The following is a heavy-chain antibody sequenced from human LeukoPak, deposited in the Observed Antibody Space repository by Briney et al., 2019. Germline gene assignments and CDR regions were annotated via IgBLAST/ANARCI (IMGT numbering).Heavy chain of an antibody. J-gene: IGHJ4*02. Sequence: GGPLRLSCAASGFTFSSYSMNWVRQAPGKGLEWVSSISSSSSYIYYADSVKGRFTISRDNAKNSLYLQMNSLRAEDTAVYYCARDPTAVAGTSDYWGQGTLVTVSS. V-gene: IGHV3-21*01. CDR1: GFTFSSYS. D-gene: IGHD6-19*01. CDR2: ISSSSSYI. CDR3: ARDPTAVAGTSDY.